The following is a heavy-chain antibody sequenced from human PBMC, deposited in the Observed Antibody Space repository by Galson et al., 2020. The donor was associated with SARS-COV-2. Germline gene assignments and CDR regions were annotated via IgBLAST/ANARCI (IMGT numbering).Heavy chain of an antibody. D-gene: IGHD2-15*01. CDR2: IRFDGSKK. CDR1: GFTFSNYG. J-gene: IGHJ2*01. V-gene: IGHV3-30*02. CDR3: ARASGGSDTGWYFDL. Sequence: GGSLRLSCAASGFTFSNYGLNWIRQAPGKGLEWVAIIRFDGSKKYYAASVKGRFTTSRDNSENTMFLQMTNLGVEDTALYYCARASGGSDTGWYFDLWGRGVLVTVSS.